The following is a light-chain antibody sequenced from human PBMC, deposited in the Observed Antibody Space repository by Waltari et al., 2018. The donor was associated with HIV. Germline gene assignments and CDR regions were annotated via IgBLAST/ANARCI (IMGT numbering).Light chain of an antibody. CDR1: SSNIGAGSD. Sequence: QSVLTPPPSVSGAPGQRVTLSCTGRSSNIGAGSDLHRYQQLPGTAPKLLIYGNSNRPSGVPDRFSGSKSGTSASLAISGLQPDDETDYYCQSYDRSLSNWVFGGGTKLTVL. V-gene: IGLV1-40*01. CDR2: GNS. CDR3: QSYDRSLSNWV. J-gene: IGLJ3*02.